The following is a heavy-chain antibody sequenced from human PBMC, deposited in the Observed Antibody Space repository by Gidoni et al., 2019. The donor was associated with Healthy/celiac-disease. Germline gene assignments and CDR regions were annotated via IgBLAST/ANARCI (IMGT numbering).Heavy chain of an antibody. J-gene: IGHJ3*02. CDR2: IYHSGST. CDR3: ARALSWTDAFDI. CDR1: GGSISSGGYS. V-gene: IGHV4-30-2*01. Sequence: QLQLQESGPGLVKPSQTLSLTCAVPGGSISSGGYSWSWIRQPPGKGLEWIGYIYHSGSTYYNPSLKSRVTISVDRSKNQFSLKLSSVTAADTAVYYCARALSWTDAFDIWGQGTMVTVSS. D-gene: IGHD1-1*01.